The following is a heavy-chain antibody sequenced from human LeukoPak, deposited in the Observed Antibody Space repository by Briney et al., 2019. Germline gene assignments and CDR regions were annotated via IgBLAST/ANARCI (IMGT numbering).Heavy chain of an antibody. CDR2: IYHSGST. D-gene: IGHD3-22*01. CDR3: ARAPYDSSGYYYDP. Sequence: PSETLSLTCTVSGYSISSGYYWGWIRQPPGKGLEWIGIIYHSGSTYYNPSLKSRVTISVDTSKNQFSLNLSSMTAADTAVYYCARAPYDSSGYYYDPWGQGTLVTVSS. J-gene: IGHJ5*02. CDR1: GYSISSGYY. V-gene: IGHV4-38-2*02.